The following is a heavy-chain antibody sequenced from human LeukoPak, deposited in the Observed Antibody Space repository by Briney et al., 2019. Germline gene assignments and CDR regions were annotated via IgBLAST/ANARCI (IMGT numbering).Heavy chain of an antibody. CDR2: ISAYNGNT. V-gene: IGHV1-18*01. J-gene: IGHJ4*02. Sequence: ASVKVSCKASGYTFTSYGISWVRQAPGQGLEWMGWISAYNGNTNYAQKLQGRVTMTTDTSTSTAYMELRSLRSDDTAVYYCARDISWGSPGQEADYWGQGTLVTVSS. CDR1: GYTFTSYG. D-gene: IGHD6-13*01. CDR3: ARDISWGSPGQEADY.